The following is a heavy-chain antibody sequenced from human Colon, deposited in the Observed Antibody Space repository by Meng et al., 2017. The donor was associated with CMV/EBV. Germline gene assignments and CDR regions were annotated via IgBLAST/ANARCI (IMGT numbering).Heavy chain of an antibody. CDR1: GFLVSTNY. V-gene: IGHV3-53*01. Sequence: GGSLRLSCAASGFLVSTNYMTWVRQAPGKGLEWLSVIYSSGHTFYADSVKGRFSISRDNFQNTVYLQMNSLRVDDTAVYYCARDGGGVAAAANTLLYYYGLDVWGQGTTVTVSS. J-gene: IGHJ6*02. D-gene: IGHD6-13*01. CDR3: ARDGGGVAAAANTLLYYYGLDV. CDR2: IYSSGHT.